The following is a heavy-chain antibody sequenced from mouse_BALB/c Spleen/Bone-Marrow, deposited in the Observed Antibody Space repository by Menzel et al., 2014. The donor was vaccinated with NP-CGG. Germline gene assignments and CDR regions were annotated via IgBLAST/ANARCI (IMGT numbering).Heavy chain of an antibody. CDR2: IWRGGST. V-gene: IGHV2-5*01. J-gene: IGHJ4*01. D-gene: IGHD2-12*01. CDR3: AKAIRQGYYYAMDY. Sequence: QVQLKESGPGLVQPSQSLSITCTVSGFSLTSYGVHWVRQSPGKGLEWLGVIWRGGSTDYNAAFMSRLSITKDNSKSQVFFKMNSLQADDTAIYYCAKAIRQGYYYAMDYWGQGTSVTVSS. CDR1: GFSLTSYG.